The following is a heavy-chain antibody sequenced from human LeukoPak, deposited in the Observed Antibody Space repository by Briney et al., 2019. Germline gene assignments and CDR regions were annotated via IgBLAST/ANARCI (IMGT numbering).Heavy chain of an antibody. D-gene: IGHD3-3*01. CDR1: GGSFSGYY. CDR3: AKDSDFGVVLS. CDR2: INHSGST. V-gene: IGHV4-34*01. Sequence: SETLSLTCAVYGGSFSGYYWSWIRQPPGKGLEWIGEINHSGSTNYNPSLKSRVTISVDTSKNQFSLKLSSVTAADTAVYYCAKDSDFGVVLSWGQGTLVTVSS. J-gene: IGHJ4*02.